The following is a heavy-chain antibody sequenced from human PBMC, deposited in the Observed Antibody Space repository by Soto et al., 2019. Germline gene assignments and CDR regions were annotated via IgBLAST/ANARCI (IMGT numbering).Heavy chain of an antibody. CDR3: ARGGSGWSGDFDY. Sequence: QVQLQQWGAGLLKASETLSLTCAVYGGSFSGYYWTWIRQPPGKGLEWIGEINHSGGTNYNPSLKSRVTISLDTSKNQFSLYLNSVAAADTAVYYCARGGSGWSGDFDYWGQGTVVTVSS. V-gene: IGHV4-34*01. CDR2: INHSGGT. D-gene: IGHD6-19*01. J-gene: IGHJ4*02. CDR1: GGSFSGYY.